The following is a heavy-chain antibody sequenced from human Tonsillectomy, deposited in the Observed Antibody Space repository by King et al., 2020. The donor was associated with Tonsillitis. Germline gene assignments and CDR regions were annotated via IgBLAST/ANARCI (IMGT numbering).Heavy chain of an antibody. J-gene: IGHJ3*02. D-gene: IGHD6-13*01. V-gene: IGHV3-30-3*01. CDR1: GFTFSSYA. Sequence: VQLVESGGGVVQPGRSLRLSCAASGFTFSSYAMHWVRQAPGKGLEWVAVISYDGSNKYYADSVKGRFTISRDNSKNTLYLQMNSLRAEDTAVYYCASLTFMTTAGTNAFDIWGQGTMVTVSS. CDR3: ASLTFMTTAGTNAFDI. CDR2: ISYDGSNK.